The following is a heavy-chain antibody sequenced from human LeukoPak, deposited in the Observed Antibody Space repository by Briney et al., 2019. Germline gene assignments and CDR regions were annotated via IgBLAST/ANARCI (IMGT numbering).Heavy chain of an antibody. CDR2: INSDGSST. D-gene: IGHD5-18*01. V-gene: IGHV3-74*01. CDR1: GFTFSSYW. CDR3: AKGYSYVVYWFDP. Sequence: GGSLRLSCAASGFTFSSYWMHWVRQAPGKGLVWVSRINSDGSSTSYADSVKGRFTISRDNAKNTLYLQMNNLRADDTAVYYCAKGYSYVVYWFDPWGQGTLVTVSS. J-gene: IGHJ5*02.